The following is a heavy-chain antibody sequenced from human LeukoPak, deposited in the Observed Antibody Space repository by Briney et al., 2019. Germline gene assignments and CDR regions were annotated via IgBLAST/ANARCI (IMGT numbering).Heavy chain of an antibody. CDR2: INGGKGNI. V-gene: IGHV1-3*01. J-gene: IGHJ5*02. CDR1: GYIFTSYA. Sequence: GASVKVSCKASGYIFTSYAMHWVRQAPGQRLEWMGWINGGKGNIKYSQKFQGRVTISKDTSARTAYMELSSLRSEDTAVYYCARSRTDDYGDWWWFDPWGQGTPVTVSS. CDR3: ARSRTDDYGDWWWFDP. D-gene: IGHD4-17*01.